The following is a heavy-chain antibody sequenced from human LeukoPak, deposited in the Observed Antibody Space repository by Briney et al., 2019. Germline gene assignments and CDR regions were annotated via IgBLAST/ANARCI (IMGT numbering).Heavy chain of an antibody. CDR3: ARGYITMVRGVIRGSYMDV. J-gene: IGHJ6*03. V-gene: IGHV4-34*01. CDR1: GGSFSGYY. Sequence: SETLSLTCAVYGGSFSGYYWSWIRQPPGKGLEWIGEINHSGGTNYNPSLKSRVTISVDTSKNQFSLKLSSVTAADTAVYYCARGYITMVRGVIRGSYMDVWGKGTTVTVSS. D-gene: IGHD3-10*01. CDR2: INHSGGT.